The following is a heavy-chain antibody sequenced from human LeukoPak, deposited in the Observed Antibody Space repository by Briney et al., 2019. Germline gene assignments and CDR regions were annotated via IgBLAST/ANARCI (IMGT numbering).Heavy chain of an antibody. CDR2: INHSGST. J-gene: IGHJ5*02. Sequence: SETLSLTCAVYGGSFSGYYWSWIRQPPGKGLEWIGEINHSGSTNYNPSLKSRVTIPVDTSKNQFSLKLSSVTAADTAVYYCARRRPTNWFDPWGQGTLVTVSS. CDR3: ARRRPTNWFDP. V-gene: IGHV4-34*01. CDR1: GGSFSGYY.